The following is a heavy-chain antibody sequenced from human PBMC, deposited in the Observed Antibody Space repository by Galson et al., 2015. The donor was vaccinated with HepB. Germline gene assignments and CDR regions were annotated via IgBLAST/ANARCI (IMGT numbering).Heavy chain of an antibody. J-gene: IGHJ4*02. D-gene: IGHD6-19*01. V-gene: IGHV3-23*01. Sequence: SLRLSCAASGFIFSSDGMSWVRQAPGKGLEWVSAISGGGTDTYYADSVKGRFTMSRDNSKNTLYLQVNSLRAGDTAVYYCARQGSGWYGCFDYWGQGTLVTVSS. CDR2: ISGGGTDT. CDR1: GFIFSSDG. CDR3: ARQGSGWYGCFDY.